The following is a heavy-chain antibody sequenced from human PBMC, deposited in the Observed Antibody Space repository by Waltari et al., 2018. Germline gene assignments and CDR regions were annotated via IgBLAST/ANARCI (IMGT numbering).Heavy chain of an antibody. J-gene: IGHJ4*02. V-gene: IGHV3-21*01. D-gene: IGHD5-12*01. CDR1: GFTFSSYS. Sequence: EVQLVESGGGLVKPGGSLRLSCAASGFTFSSYSMNWVRQAPGKGLEWVSSISSSSSYIYYADSVKGRFTISRDNAKNSLYLQMNSLRAEDTAVHYCASGRWWLRLGWGQGTLVTVSS. CDR2: ISSSSSYI. CDR3: ASGRWWLRLG.